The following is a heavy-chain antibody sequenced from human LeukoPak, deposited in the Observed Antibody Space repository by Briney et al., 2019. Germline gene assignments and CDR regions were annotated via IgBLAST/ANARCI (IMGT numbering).Heavy chain of an antibody. V-gene: IGHV3-30*02. CDR2: IWYDGSNK. D-gene: IGHD2-15*01. CDR1: GFTLSSSG. Sequence: GGSLRLSCGASGFTLSSSGMHWVRQAPGKGLEWVSYIWYDGSNKYYADSVKGRFTISRDNSKNTLYLQMNSLRPEDTAVYYCAKGVVAATNAAYYGMDVWGQGTTVTVSS. J-gene: IGHJ6*02. CDR3: AKGVVAATNAAYYGMDV.